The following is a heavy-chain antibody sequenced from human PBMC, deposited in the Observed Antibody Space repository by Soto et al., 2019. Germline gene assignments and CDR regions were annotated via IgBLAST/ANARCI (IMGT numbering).Heavy chain of an antibody. J-gene: IGHJ6*02. CDR3: ARDIVVVPAAKVYYGMDV. V-gene: IGHV5-10-1*01. Sequence: GESLKISCKGSGYSFTSYWISCVRQMPWKGLEWMGMIDPSDSYTNYSPSFQGHVTISADKSISTAYLQWSSLKASDTAMYYCARDIVVVPAAKVYYGMDVWGQGTTVTVSS. CDR2: IDPSDSYT. CDR1: GYSFTSYW. D-gene: IGHD2-2*01.